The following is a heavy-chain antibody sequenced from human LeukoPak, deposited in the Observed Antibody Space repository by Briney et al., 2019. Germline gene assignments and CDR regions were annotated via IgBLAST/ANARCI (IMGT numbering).Heavy chain of an antibody. Sequence: PGGSLRLSCAASGFTVSSNYMSWVRQAPGKGLEWVSVIYSGGSTYYSDAVKGRCTISRDNSKNTLYLQMNSLRAEDTAVYSCARDTMVRFDPWGQGTLVTVSS. CDR1: GFTVSSNY. V-gene: IGHV3-66*01. CDR3: ARDTMVRFDP. D-gene: IGHD3-10*01. J-gene: IGHJ5*02. CDR2: IYSGGST.